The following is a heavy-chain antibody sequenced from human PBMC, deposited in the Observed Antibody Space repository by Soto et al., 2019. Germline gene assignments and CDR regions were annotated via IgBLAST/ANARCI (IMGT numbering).Heavy chain of an antibody. CDR1: GFTSSSFA. CDR3: AKDKGIYGPGSFDY. Sequence: GGSLRLSCVVSGFTSSSFAMNWVRQAPGRGLEWVSSIGGSDGRTFYADSVKGRFTISRDNSKNTLYLQMNSLRAEDTAVYYYAKDKGIYGPGSFDYWGQGTLVTVSS. V-gene: IGHV3-23*01. D-gene: IGHD3-10*01. J-gene: IGHJ4*02. CDR2: IGGSDGRT.